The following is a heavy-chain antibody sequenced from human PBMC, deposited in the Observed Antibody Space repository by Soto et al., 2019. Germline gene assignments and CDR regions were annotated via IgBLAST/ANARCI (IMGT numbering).Heavy chain of an antibody. J-gene: IGHJ4*02. CDR3: ARFFDSLGYCSGGSCHTPWL. Sequence: SETLSLTCSVSGGSITINNYYWAWVRQRPGKGLEYIGSIFYTGSATYNPSLKSRVTISVDTSKNQLSLKLSSVTAADTAVYYCARFFDSLGYCSGGSCHTPWLWGQGTLVTVSS. CDR1: GGSITINNYY. D-gene: IGHD2-15*01. V-gene: IGHV4-39*07. CDR2: IFYTGSA.